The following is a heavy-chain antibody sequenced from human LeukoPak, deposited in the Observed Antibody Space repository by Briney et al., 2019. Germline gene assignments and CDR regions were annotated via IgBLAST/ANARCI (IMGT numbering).Heavy chain of an antibody. V-gene: IGHV1-18*01. CDR2: ISAYNTNT. J-gene: IGHJ4*02. CDR1: GHTFTNYA. Sequence: GASVKVSCKASGHTFTNYAITWVRQAPGQGLEWMGWISAYNTNTNNAQKLQGRVTMTTDTSTSTAYMELRSLRSEDTAVYYCARDFYYDSNDNGGDYWGQGTLVTVSS. D-gene: IGHD3-22*01. CDR3: ARDFYYDSNDNGGDY.